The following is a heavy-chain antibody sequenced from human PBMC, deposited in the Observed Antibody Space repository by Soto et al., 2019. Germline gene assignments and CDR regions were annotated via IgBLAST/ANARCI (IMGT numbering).Heavy chain of an antibody. CDR1: GFTFSSYG. Sequence: GESLKISCAASGFTFSSYGMHWVRQAPGKGLEWVAVIWYDGSNKYYADSVKGRFTISRDNSKNTLYLQMNSLRAEDTAVYYCAREGLAARRVYYYGMDVWGQGTTVTVSS. V-gene: IGHV3-33*01. J-gene: IGHJ6*02. CDR2: IWYDGSNK. CDR3: AREGLAARRVYYYGMDV. D-gene: IGHD6-6*01.